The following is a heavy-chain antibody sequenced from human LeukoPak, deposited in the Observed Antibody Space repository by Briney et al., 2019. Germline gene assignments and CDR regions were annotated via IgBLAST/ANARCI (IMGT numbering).Heavy chain of an antibody. CDR2: ISSSADST. J-gene: IGHJ4*02. D-gene: IGHD4-23*01. CDR1: GFTFSSYA. Sequence: GGSLRLSREASGFTFSSYAMSWVRQAPGKGLAWVSVISSSADSTYYADSVKGRFTISRDNPKNTLYLQMNNLRAEDTAVYYCAKPLEKYTYGGNFDYWGQGILVTVSS. V-gene: IGHV3-23*01. CDR3: AKPLEKYTYGGNFDY.